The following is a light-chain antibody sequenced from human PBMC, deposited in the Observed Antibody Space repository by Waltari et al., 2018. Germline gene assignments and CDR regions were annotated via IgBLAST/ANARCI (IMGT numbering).Light chain of an antibody. CDR1: QSLVYSDGNTY. V-gene: IGKV2-30*01. CDR2: KVS. J-gene: IGKJ4*01. Sequence: DVVMSQSPLSLPVTLGQPASISCRSSQSLVYSDGNTYLSWFQQRPGQSPRRLISKVSNRDSGVPDRFSGSGSGTNFTLKISKMEAEDVGVYYCMQSIQFPLTFGGGTKVEIK. CDR3: MQSIQFPLT.